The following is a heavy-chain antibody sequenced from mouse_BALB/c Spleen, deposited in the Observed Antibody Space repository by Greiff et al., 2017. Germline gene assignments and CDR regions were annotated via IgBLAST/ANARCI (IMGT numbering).Heavy chain of an antibody. V-gene: IGHV1-87*01. CDR1: GYTFTSYW. CDR3: ARGKNRGAMDY. Sequence: VKLMESGAELARPGASVKLSCKASGYTFTSYWMQWVKQRPGQGLEWIGAIYPGDGDTRYTQKFKGKATLTADKSSSTAYMQLSSLASEDSAVSYCARGKNRGAMDYWGQGTSVTVSS. CDR2: IYPGDGDT. J-gene: IGHJ4*01.